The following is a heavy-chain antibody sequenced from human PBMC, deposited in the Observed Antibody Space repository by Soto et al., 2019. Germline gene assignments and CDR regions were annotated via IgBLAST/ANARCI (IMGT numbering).Heavy chain of an antibody. D-gene: IGHD6-6*01. V-gene: IGHV4-4*07. J-gene: IGHJ5*02. CDR3: ARDLEYSSYSNWFDP. CDR2: IYTSGST. CDR1: GGSISSYC. Sequence: SETLSLTCTVSGGSISSYCWSWIRQPAGKGLEWIGRIYTSGSTNYNPSLKSRVTMSVDTSKNQFSLKLSSVTAADTAVYYCARDLEYSSYSNWFDPWGQGTLVTVSS.